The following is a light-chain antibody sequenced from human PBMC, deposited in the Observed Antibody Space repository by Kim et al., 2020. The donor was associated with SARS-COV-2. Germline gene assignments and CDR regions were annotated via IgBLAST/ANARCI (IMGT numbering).Light chain of an antibody. J-gene: IGLJ3*02. Sequence: LTCTLRSGINVGIYRIYWYQQKPGSPPQYLLRYQLDSDNQQGSGVPSRFSGSKDASANAGILLISGLQSEDEADYFCMIWYDSAWVFGGGTQLTVL. CDR3: MIWYDSAWV. V-gene: IGLV5-45*01. CDR1: SGINVGIYR. CDR2: YQLDSDN.